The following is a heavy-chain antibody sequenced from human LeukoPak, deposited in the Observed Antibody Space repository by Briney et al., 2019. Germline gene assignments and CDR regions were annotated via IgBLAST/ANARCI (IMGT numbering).Heavy chain of an antibody. V-gene: IGHV4-34*01. CDR3: ARPLKDY. J-gene: IGHJ4*02. CDR2: INHSGST. CDR1: GGSFGGYY. Sequence: SETLSLTCAVYGGSFGGYYWSWIRQPPGKGLEWIGEINHSGSTNYNPSLKSRVTISVDTSKNQFSLKLSSVTAADTAVYYCARPLKDYWGQGTLVTVSS.